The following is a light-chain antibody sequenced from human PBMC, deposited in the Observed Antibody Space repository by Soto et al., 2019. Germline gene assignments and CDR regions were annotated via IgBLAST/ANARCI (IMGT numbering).Light chain of an antibody. CDR3: GTWDNSLSGGI. CDR2: YDN. Sequence: QAVVTQPPSVSAAPGQTVTISCSGSGSNIGNNYVSWYQQLPGTAPKLLIYYDNKRPSGIPDRFSGSKSGTSATLGIIGLQTGDEADYYCGTWDNSLSGGIFGGGTKVTVL. CDR1: GSNIGNNY. J-gene: IGLJ2*01. V-gene: IGLV1-51*01.